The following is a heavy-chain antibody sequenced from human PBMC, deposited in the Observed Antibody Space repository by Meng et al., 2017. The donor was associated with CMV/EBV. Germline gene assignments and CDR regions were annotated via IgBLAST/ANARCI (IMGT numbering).Heavy chain of an antibody. D-gene: IGHD3-22*01. J-gene: IGHJ4*02. CDR3: ARGGLYYYDSSGHFDY. V-gene: IGHV4-4*07. CDR2: IYTSGST. Sequence: QVQLRESRPGLVEPSATLSPTCTGSGGSISSYYWSWIRQPAGKGLEWIGRIYTSGSTNYNPSLKSRVTMSVDTSKNQFSLKLSSVTAADTAVYYCARGGLYYYDSSGHFDYWGQGTLVTSPQ. CDR1: GGSISSYY.